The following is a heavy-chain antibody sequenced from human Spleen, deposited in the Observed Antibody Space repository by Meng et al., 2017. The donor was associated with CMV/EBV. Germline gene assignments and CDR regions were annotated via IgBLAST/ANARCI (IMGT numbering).Heavy chain of an antibody. CDR2: IYWDDDK. CDR3: AHSKTTAMVTFDY. D-gene: IGHD5-18*01. V-gene: IGHV2-5*09. CDR1: GCSPRTSGVG. Sequence: QATMKQSVYTTVKPPKTLTLSCTLVGCSPRTSGVGVGWIRHPPGKALEWLALIYWDDDKRYGPSLKSRLTITKDTSKNQVVLKMTNMDPVDTDTYYCAHSKTTAMVTFDYWGQGTLVTVSS. J-gene: IGHJ4*02.